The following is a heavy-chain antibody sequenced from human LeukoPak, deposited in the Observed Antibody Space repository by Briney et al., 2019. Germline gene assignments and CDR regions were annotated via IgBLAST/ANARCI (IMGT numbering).Heavy chain of an antibody. D-gene: IGHD6-13*01. Sequence: GGSLRLSCAASGFTVSSNYMSRVRQAPGKGLEWVSVIYSGGSTYYADSVKGRFTISRDNSKNTLYLQMNSLRAEDTAVYYCARTTYSSSWTGGYWGQGTLVTVSS. CDR1: GFTVSSNY. CDR2: IYSGGST. J-gene: IGHJ4*02. V-gene: IGHV3-66*01. CDR3: ARTTYSSSWTGGY.